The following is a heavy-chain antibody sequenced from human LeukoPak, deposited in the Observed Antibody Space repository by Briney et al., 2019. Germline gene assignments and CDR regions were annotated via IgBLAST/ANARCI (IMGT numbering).Heavy chain of an antibody. CDR3: ARSDISRMDV. V-gene: IGHV4-61*05. CDR1: GGSISSTLYY. J-gene: IGHJ6*02. D-gene: IGHD2-15*01. Sequence: PSETLSLTCTVSGGSISSTLYYWGWIRQPPGKGLEWIGYIYYSGSTNYNPSLKSRVTISVDTSKNQFSLKLSSVTAADTAVYYCARSDISRMDVWGQGTTVTVSS. CDR2: IYYSGST.